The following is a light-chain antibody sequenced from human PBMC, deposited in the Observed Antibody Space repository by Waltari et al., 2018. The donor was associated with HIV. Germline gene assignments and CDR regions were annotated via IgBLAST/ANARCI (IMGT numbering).Light chain of an antibody. J-gene: IGLJ2*01. CDR1: SSNIGSNA. V-gene: IGLV1-36*01. CDR3: ATWDDKLNGVG. Sequence: QSVLTQPPAESEAPRLCVTISCSGRSSNIGSNAVTWYQQLPGKPPNLLISCDGLLASEVSERFSGSRSGTSAPLAISGLQSEAESDYYCATWDDKLNGVGFGGGTKLTVL. CDR2: CDG.